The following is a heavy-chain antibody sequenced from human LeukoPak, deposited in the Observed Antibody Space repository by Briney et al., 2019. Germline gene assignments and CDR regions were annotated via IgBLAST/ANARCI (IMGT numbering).Heavy chain of an antibody. CDR1: GGSISSSSYY. Sequence: KPSETLSLTCTVSGGSISSSSYYWGWIRQPPGKGLEWIGSIYYSGSTYYNPSLKSRVTISVDTSKNQFSLKLSSVTAADTAVYYCARDHGDTVSFDYWGQGTLVTVSS. D-gene: IGHD4-17*01. CDR3: ARDHGDTVSFDY. CDR2: IYYSGST. V-gene: IGHV4-39*07. J-gene: IGHJ4*02.